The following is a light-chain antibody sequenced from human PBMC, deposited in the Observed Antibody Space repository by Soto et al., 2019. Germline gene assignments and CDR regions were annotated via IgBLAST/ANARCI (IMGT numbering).Light chain of an antibody. J-gene: IGLJ2*01. V-gene: IGLV1-47*01. CDR3: ASWDDIVSGLF. CDR1: SSNIGSNY. Sequence: QSVLTQPPSASGTPGQTVTISCSGRSSNIGSNYVYWYQQLPGTAPRLLMYRADQRPSGVPDRFSGSKSVTSASLAISGLRSEDEADYYCASWDDIVSGLFFGGGTKLTVL. CDR2: RAD.